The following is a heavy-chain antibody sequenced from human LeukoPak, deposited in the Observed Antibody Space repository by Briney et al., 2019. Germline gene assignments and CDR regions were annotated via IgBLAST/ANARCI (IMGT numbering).Heavy chain of an antibody. CDR3: AKDKGYDSSGSDY. CDR2: ISYDGSNK. Sequence: GGSLRLSCAASGFTFSSYGMHWVRQAPGKGLEWVAVISYDGSNKYYADSVKGRFTISRDNSKNTLYLQMNSLRAEDTAVYYCAKDKGYDSSGSDYWGQGTLVTVSS. CDR1: GFTFSSYG. V-gene: IGHV3-30*18. J-gene: IGHJ4*02. D-gene: IGHD3-22*01.